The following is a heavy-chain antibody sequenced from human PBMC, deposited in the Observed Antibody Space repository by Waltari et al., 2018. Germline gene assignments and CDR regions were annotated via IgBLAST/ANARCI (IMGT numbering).Heavy chain of an antibody. CDR3: ATGTLEYRSSRDYYYGMDV. V-gene: IGHV1-69*01. J-gene: IGHJ6*02. Sequence: QVQLVQSGAEVRKPGSSVKVSCKASGGTFNRFSIPWVRRAPGQGLEWMGGIIPIFGSTDYAQKFQGRVTITADEPTRTAYMELSSLRSEDTAIYYCATGTLEYRSSRDYYYGMDVWGQGTTVTVSS. CDR2: IIPIFGST. D-gene: IGHD6-6*01. CDR1: GGTFNRFS.